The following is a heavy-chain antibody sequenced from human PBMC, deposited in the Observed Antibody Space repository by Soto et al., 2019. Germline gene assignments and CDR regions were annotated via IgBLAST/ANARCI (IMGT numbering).Heavy chain of an antibody. J-gene: IGHJ4*02. CDR1: GGTFSSYA. Sequence: QVQLVQSGAKVKKPGSSVKVSCKASGGTFSSYAISWVRQAPGQGLEWMGGIIPIFGTANYAQKVQGRVTITEDEYTITAYIELSRLRSEDTDLYYCARAGGDGSGSYSDYWGQGTLVTYSS. CDR3: ARAGGDGSGSYSDY. V-gene: IGHV1-69*01. D-gene: IGHD3-10*01. CDR2: IIPIFGTA.